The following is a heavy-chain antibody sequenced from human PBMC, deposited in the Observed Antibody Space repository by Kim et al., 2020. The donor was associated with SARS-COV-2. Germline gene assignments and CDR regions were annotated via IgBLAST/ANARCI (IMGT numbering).Heavy chain of an antibody. D-gene: IGHD2-15*01. CDR3: ARVADCSGGSCYVWGY. CDR2: INTNTGNP. CDR1: GYTFTSYA. V-gene: IGHV7-4-1*02. Sequence: ASVKVSCKASGYTFTSYAMNWVRQAPGQGLEWMGWINTNTGNPTYAQGFTGRFVFSLDTSVSTAYLQISSLKAEDTAVYYCARVADCSGGSCYVWGYWGQGTLVTVSS. J-gene: IGHJ4*02.